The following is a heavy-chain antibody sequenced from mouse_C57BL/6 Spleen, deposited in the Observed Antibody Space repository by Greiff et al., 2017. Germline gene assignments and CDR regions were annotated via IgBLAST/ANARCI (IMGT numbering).Heavy chain of an antibody. CDR3: ATGGIYEGYFDV. V-gene: IGHV1-59*01. Sequence: VQLQQPGAELVRPGTSVKLSCKASGYTFTSYWMHWVKQRPGQGLEWIGVIDPSDSYTNYNQKFKGKATLTVDTSSSTAYMQLSSLTSEDSAVYYCATGGIYEGYFDVWGTGTTVTVSS. J-gene: IGHJ1*03. CDR1: GYTFTSYW. CDR2: IDPSDSYT. D-gene: IGHD1-1*01.